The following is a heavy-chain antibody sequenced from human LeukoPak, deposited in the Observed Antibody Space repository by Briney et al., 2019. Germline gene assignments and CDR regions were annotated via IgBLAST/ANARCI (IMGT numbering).Heavy chain of an antibody. CDR3: ARQSLSYYYGSGSYRHYYYYYMDV. J-gene: IGHJ6*03. CDR1: GYSFTSYW. V-gene: IGHV5-51*01. Sequence: GESLKISCKGSGYSFTSYWIGWVRQMPGKGLEWMGIIYPGDSNTRYSPSFQGQVTISADKSISTAYLQWSSLKASDAAMYYCARQSLSYYYGSGSYRHYYYYYMDVWGKGTTVTVSS. CDR2: IYPGDSNT. D-gene: IGHD3-10*01.